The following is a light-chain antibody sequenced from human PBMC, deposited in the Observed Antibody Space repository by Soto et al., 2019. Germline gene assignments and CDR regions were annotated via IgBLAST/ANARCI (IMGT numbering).Light chain of an antibody. V-gene: IGKV3-15*01. Sequence: EIVMTQSRATLSVSPGERATLSCRASHRVSSYLAWYQQRPGQAPRLLIYGASTRATGIPARFSGSASGTEFTLTISSLQSDDFATYYCQHYNRYSEAFGQGTKVDI. CDR1: HRVSSY. CDR2: GAS. J-gene: IGKJ1*01. CDR3: QHYNRYSEA.